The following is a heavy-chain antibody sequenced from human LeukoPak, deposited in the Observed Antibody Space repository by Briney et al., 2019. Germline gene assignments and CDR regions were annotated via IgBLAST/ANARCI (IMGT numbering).Heavy chain of an antibody. CDR1: GGSISSGSYY. CDR3: TRHDVVPVIGHGMAV. D-gene: IGHD2-2*01. Sequence: SETLSLTCTVSGGSISSGSYYWGWIRQPPGMGLEWIGSIYYSGTTYYNPSLKSRVTISVDTSKTQFSLKLSSVTAADTAIYYCTRHDVVPVIGHGMAVWGQGTTVTVSS. V-gene: IGHV4-39*01. CDR2: IYYSGTT. J-gene: IGHJ6*02.